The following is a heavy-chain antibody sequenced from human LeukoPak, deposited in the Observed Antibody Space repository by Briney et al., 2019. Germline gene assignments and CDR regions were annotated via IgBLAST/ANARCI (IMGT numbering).Heavy chain of an antibody. CDR3: ASMYYDHN. D-gene: IGHD3-3*01. J-gene: IGHJ4*02. Sequence: SGTLSLTCAVSGGSISRNHWWSWVRQPPGKGLEWIGEIYHSGSTNYNSSLKSRVTISVDTSKNQFSLKLSSVTAADTAVYYCASMYYDHNWGQGTLVTVSS. CDR2: IYHSGST. V-gene: IGHV4-4*02. CDR1: GGSISRNHW.